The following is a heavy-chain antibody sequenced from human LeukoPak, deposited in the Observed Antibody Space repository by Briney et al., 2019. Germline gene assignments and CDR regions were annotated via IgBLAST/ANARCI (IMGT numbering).Heavy chain of an antibody. CDR1: GFTVSSSY. D-gene: IGHD2-2*01. J-gene: IGHJ4*02. CDR3: ARGLRHCDRTSCFQPFDC. Sequence: GGSLRLSCAASGFTVSSSYMTWVRQAPGKGLEWVSITYADGYTFYADSVKGRFTISRDSSKNTLCLQMNSLRAEDTAMYYCARGLRHCDRTSCFQPFDCWGQGTLVTVSS. V-gene: IGHV3-53*01. CDR2: TYADGYT.